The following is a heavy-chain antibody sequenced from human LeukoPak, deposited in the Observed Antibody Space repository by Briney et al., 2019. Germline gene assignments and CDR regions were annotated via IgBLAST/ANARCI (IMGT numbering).Heavy chain of an antibody. V-gene: IGHV3-15*01. D-gene: IGHD2-15*01. CDR3: STVRYCSGGSCVGGMDV. CDR2: IKSKTDGGTT. CDR1: GFTFSYDW. J-gene: IGHJ6*02. Sequence: GGSLRLSCAASGFTFSYDWMTWVRQAPGKGLEWVGRIKSKTDGGTTDYAAPVKGRFIISRDDSKNTLYLQMNSLKTEDTAVYYCSTVRYCSGGSCVGGMDVWGQGTTVTVSS.